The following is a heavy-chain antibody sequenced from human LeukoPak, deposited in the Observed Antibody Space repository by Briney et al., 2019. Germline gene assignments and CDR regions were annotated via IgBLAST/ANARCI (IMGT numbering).Heavy chain of an antibody. CDR2: ISGGSSTI. Sequence: GGSLRLSCAASGFTFNSYSMNWVRQAPGKGLEWISYISGGSSTIYYADSVKGRFTISRDNAKNSLFLQMNSLRAEDTAVYYCAREVQMANWGQGTLVTVSS. V-gene: IGHV3-48*01. D-gene: IGHD1-1*01. CDR1: GFTFNSYS. CDR3: AREVQMAN. J-gene: IGHJ4*02.